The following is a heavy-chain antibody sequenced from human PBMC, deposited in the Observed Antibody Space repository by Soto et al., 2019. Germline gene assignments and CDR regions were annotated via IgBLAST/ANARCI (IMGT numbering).Heavy chain of an antibody. CDR3: AKDHYYGSGSSTYYYYGMDV. CDR2: ISYDGSNK. J-gene: IGHJ6*02. V-gene: IGHV3-30*18. D-gene: IGHD3-10*01. CDR1: GFTFSSYG. Sequence: GGSLRLSCAASGFTFSSYGMHWVRQAPGKGLEWVAVISYDGSNKYYADSVKGRFTISRDNSKNTLYLQMNSLRAEDTAVYYCAKDHYYGSGSSTYYYYGMDVWGQGTTVTVSS.